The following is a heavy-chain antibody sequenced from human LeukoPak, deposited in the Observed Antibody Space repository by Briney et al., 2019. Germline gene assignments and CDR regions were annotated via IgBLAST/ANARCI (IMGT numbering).Heavy chain of an antibody. J-gene: IGHJ4*02. D-gene: IGHD1-26*01. CDR1: GFTFGDYA. CDR3: TKSGTAIVGTTAAYYFDY. Sequence: GGSLRLSCTASGFTFGDYAMSWVRQARGKGLEWVGFIRSKAYGGTAEYAASVKGRFTISRDDSKSIAYLQMNSLKTEDTAVYYCTKSGTAIVGTTAAYYFDYWGQGTLVTVSS. V-gene: IGHV3-49*04. CDR2: IRSKAYGGTA.